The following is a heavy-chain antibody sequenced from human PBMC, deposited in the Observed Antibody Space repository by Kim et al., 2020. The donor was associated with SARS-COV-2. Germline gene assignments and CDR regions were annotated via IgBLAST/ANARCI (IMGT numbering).Heavy chain of an antibody. CDR3: AKDAGYSSGWYPFDY. Sequence: GGSLRLSCAASGFTFSSYGMHWVRQAPGKGLEWVAVISYDGSNKYYADSVKGRFTISRDNSKNTLYLQMNSLRAEDTAVYYCAKDAGYSSGWYPFDYWG. D-gene: IGHD6-13*01. CDR2: ISYDGSNK. V-gene: IGHV3-30*18. J-gene: IGHJ4*01. CDR1: GFTFSSYG.